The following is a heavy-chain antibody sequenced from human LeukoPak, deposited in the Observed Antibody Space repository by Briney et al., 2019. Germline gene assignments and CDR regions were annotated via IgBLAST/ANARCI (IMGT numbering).Heavy chain of an antibody. J-gene: IGHJ3*02. Sequence: SETLSLTCTVSGGSISSDNWTWIRQPPGKGLEWIGNIYYSGSTKYNPSLKSRVTISVDTSKNQFSLKLNSVTAADTGVYYCARRRDYYDSRGYYAFDMWGHGTMVSVPS. CDR2: IYYSGST. CDR3: ARRRDYYDSRGYYAFDM. CDR1: GGSISSDN. D-gene: IGHD3-22*01. V-gene: IGHV4-59*01.